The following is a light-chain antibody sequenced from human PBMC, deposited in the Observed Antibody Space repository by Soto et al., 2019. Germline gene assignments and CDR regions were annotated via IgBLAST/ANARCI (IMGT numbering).Light chain of an antibody. J-gene: IGKJ1*01. V-gene: IGKV1-5*03. CDR2: KAS. CDR1: QCISSW. Sequence: DIQRTQSPSTLSASVGDRVTITCRASQCISSWLAWYQQKPGKGPKLLIYKASSLENGVRSRFSGSGSGTAFTLTISSLPPDDFETYYCQHYDSYSQTFGQGTKVEIK. CDR3: QHYDSYSQT.